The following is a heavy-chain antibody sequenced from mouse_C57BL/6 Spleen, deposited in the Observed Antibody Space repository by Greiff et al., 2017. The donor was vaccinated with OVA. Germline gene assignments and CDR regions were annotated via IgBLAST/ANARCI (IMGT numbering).Heavy chain of an antibody. Sequence: VQLQQSGPELVKPGASVKISCKASGYTFTDYYMNWVKQSHGKSLEWIGDINPNNGGTSYNQKFKGKATLTVDKSSSTAYMELRSLTSEDSAVYYCASDYYGSTYFDYWGQGTTLTVSS. CDR3: ASDYYGSTYFDY. D-gene: IGHD1-1*01. V-gene: IGHV1-26*01. CDR1: GYTFTDYY. J-gene: IGHJ2*01. CDR2: INPNNGGT.